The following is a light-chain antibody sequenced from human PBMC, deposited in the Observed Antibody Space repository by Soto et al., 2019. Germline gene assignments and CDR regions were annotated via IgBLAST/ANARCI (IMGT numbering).Light chain of an antibody. CDR3: QQYNDWPLT. CDR1: QSVSSN. J-gene: IGKJ1*01. V-gene: IGKV3-15*01. CDR2: GAF. Sequence: EIVMTQSPVTLFVSPGERVTLSCRASQSVSSNLAWYQQKPGQAPSLLIYGAFTRATGIPARFSGTGSGTEFTLTISSLQSEDFALYYCQQYNDWPLTFGQGTKVDI.